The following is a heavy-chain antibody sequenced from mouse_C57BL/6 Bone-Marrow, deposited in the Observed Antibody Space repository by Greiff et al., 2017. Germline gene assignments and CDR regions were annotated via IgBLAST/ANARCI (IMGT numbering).Heavy chain of an antibody. Sequence: VQLQQSGPELVKPGASVKISCKASGYTFTDYYMNWVKQSHGKSLEWIGDINPNNGGTSYNQKFKGKATLTVDKSSSTAYMELRSLTSEDSAVXYCASYDGYCVEFDYWGKGTTLTVSS. V-gene: IGHV1-26*01. CDR2: INPNNGGT. J-gene: IGHJ2*01. D-gene: IGHD2-3*01. CDR3: ASYDGYCVEFDY. CDR1: GYTFTDYY.